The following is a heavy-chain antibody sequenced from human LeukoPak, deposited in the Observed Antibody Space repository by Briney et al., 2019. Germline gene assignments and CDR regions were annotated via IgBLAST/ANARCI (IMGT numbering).Heavy chain of an antibody. CDR2: ISNSDGST. CDR1: GFTFSDYY. V-gene: IGHV3-23*01. D-gene: IGHD1-14*01. CDR3: AKATGYLL. J-gene: IGHJ4*02. Sequence: PGGSLRLSCAASGFTFSDYYMSWVRQAPGKGLEWVSTISNSDGSTYYADSVKGRFSISRDNSENTLYLQINSLRAEDTAVYYCAKATGYLLWGQGTLVTVSS.